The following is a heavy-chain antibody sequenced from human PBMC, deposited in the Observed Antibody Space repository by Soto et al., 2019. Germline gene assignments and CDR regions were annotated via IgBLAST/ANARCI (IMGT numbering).Heavy chain of an antibody. CDR3: AKDLSKYPLLYDYYYGMDV. J-gene: IGHJ6*01. V-gene: IGHV3-30*18. D-gene: IGHD2-2*01. Sequence: QVQLVESGGGVVQPGRSLRLSCAASGFTFSSYGMHWVRQAPGKGLEWVAVISYDGSNKYYADSVKGRFTISRDNSKNTLYLQMNSLRAEDTAVYYCAKDLSKYPLLYDYYYGMDVW. CDR2: ISYDGSNK. CDR1: GFTFSSYG.